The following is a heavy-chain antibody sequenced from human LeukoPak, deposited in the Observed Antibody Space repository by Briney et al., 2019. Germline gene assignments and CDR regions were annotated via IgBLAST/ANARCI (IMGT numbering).Heavy chain of an antibody. V-gene: IGHV1-46*01. Sequence: GASVKVSCKASGYTFTSYYMHWVRQAPGQGLEWMGIINPSGGSTSYAQKFQGRVTMTSDTSTSTVYMDLSSLRSEDTAVYYCARAPGRSGSYYLHYFEYWGQGTLVTVSS. CDR2: INPSGGST. D-gene: IGHD3-10*01. CDR3: ARAPGRSGSYYLHYFEY. CDR1: GYTFTSYY. J-gene: IGHJ4*02.